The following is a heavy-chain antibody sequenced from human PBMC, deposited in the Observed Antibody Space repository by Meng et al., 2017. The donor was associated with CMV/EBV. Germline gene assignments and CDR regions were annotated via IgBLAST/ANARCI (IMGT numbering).Heavy chain of an antibody. Sequence: VPLVEAGGGVVRPGRSLRLSCAASGFTFSSYGMHWVRQAPGKGLEWVAFIRYDGSNKYYADSVKGRFTISRDNSKNTLYLQMNSLRAEDTAVYYCAKPPMASGDYFDYWGQGTLVTVSS. V-gene: IGHV3-30*02. CDR1: GFTFSSYG. CDR2: IRYDGSNK. D-gene: IGHD3-10*01. J-gene: IGHJ4*02. CDR3: AKPPMASGDYFDY.